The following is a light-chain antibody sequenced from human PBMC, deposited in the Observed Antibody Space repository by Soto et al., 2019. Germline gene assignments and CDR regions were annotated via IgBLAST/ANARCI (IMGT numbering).Light chain of an antibody. J-gene: IGKJ3*01. V-gene: IGKV1-12*01. Sequence: DIQMTQSPSSVSASVGDRVTINCRASQGIGRWLGWYQQKPGKAPKLLIYAAASLQSGVPSRFSATFSGTEFNLTISSLQPEDLATYICQQANSFPLTFGPGTKVDLK. CDR3: QQANSFPLT. CDR1: QGIGRW. CDR2: AAA.